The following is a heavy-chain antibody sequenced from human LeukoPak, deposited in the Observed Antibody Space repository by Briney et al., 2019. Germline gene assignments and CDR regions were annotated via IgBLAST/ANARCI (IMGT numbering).Heavy chain of an antibody. D-gene: IGHD6-19*01. CDR2: IYYSGST. CDR1: GGSFSGYY. CDR3: ARHGSGSGWPEGWFDP. J-gene: IGHJ5*02. V-gene: IGHV4-34*01. Sequence: SETLSLTCAVYGGSFSGYYWSWIRQPPGKGLEWIGSIYYSGSTYYNPSLKSRVTISVDTSKNQFSLKLSSVTAADTAVYYCARHGSGSGWPEGWFDPWGQGTLVTVSS.